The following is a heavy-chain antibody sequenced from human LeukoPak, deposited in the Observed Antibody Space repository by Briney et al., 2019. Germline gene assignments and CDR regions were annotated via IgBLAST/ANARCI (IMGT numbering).Heavy chain of an antibody. Sequence: GGSLRLSCVASGFTFDDYILHWVRQAPGRGLEWVSLISWDGGSTYYADSVKGRFIISRDNSKNSLYLQMNSLRTEDTALYYCAKEGGGYYDSSGYPTQYYLDYWGQGTLVTVSS. J-gene: IGHJ4*02. CDR2: ISWDGGST. D-gene: IGHD3-22*01. CDR3: AKEGGGYYDSSGYPTQYYLDY. CDR1: GFTFDDYI. V-gene: IGHV3-43*01.